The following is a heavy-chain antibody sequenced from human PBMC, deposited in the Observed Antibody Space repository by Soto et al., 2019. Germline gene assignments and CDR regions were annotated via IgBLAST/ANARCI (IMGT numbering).Heavy chain of an antibody. Sequence: GVSLRLSCAASGFTFSSYAMSWVRQAPGKGLEWVSAISGSGGSTYYADSVKGRFTISRDNSKNTLYLQMNSLRAEDTAVYYCAKDVLLFYDFWSGYPTPPAFRGRGTLVPVSS. CDR3: AKDVLLFYDFWSGYPTPPAF. V-gene: IGHV3-23*01. CDR2: ISGSGGST. J-gene: IGHJ4*02. D-gene: IGHD3-3*01. CDR1: GFTFSSYA.